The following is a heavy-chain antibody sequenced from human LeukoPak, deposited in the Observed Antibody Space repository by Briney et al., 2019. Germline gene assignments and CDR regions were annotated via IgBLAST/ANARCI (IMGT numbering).Heavy chain of an antibody. CDR1: GGTFSSYA. D-gene: IGHD3-22*01. CDR2: IIPILGIA. V-gene: IGHV1-69*04. J-gene: IGHJ4*02. CDR3: ARAHSYYYDSSGYPLFDY. Sequence: ASVKVSCKASGGTFSSYAISWVRQAPGQGLEWMGRIIPILGIANYAQKFQGRVTITADKSTSTAYMELGSLRSEDTAVYYCARAHSYYYDSSGYPLFDYWGQGTLVTVSS.